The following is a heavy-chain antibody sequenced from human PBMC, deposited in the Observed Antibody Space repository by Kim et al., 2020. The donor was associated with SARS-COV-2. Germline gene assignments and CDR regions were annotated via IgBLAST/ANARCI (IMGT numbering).Heavy chain of an antibody. Sequence: GGSLRLSCAASGFTFSNYDMTWVRQAPGKGLEWVSDISGIGRNTYYADSVKGRFTISRDNSKNTLYLQLNSLRAEDTAVYYCAIVASKLRFLNFEYWGQGTLVTASP. CDR1: GFTFSNYD. J-gene: IGHJ4*02. CDR3: AIVASKLRFLNFEY. D-gene: IGHD3-3*01. V-gene: IGHV3-23*01. CDR2: ISGIGRNT.